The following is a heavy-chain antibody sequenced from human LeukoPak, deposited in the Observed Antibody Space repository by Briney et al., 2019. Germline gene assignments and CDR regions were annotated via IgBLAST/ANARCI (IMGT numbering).Heavy chain of an antibody. V-gene: IGHV1-18*01. CDR3: ARDPGERRFDP. CDR2: ISAYNGNT. D-gene: IGHD7-27*01. CDR1: GYTFTSYG. Sequence: ASVKVSCKASGYTFTSYGISWVRQAPGQGLEWMGWISAYNGNTNYAQKLQGRVTMTTDTSTSTAYMELSRLRSDDPAMYYCARDPGERRFDPWGQGTLVTVSS. J-gene: IGHJ5*02.